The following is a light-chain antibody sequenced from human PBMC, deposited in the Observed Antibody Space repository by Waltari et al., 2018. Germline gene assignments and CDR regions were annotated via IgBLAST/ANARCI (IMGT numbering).Light chain of an antibody. CDR3: QQTYSNFRT. Sequence: DIQMTQSPSSLSASVGDSVTIACRASQRISSYLNWYQQKPGQAPELLIYAASSLESGVPSRFSGSGFGTDFTLTINSLQPEDFAVYYCQQTYSNFRTFGQGTKVDVK. CDR1: QRISSY. J-gene: IGKJ1*01. CDR2: AAS. V-gene: IGKV1-39*01.